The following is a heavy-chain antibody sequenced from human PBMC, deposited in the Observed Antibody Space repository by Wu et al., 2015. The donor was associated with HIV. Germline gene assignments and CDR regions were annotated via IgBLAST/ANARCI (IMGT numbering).Heavy chain of an antibody. Sequence: QVQLVQSGAEVKKPGASVKVSCKASGYTFTGYYMHWVRQAPGEGLEWMGWINPNSGGTNYAQKFQGRVTMTRDTSITTSYMELSRLRSDDTAVYYCARETYYYGSGSWNWFDPWAREPWSPSPQ. CDR3: ARETYYYGSGSWNWFDP. CDR2: INPNSGGT. J-gene: IGHJ5*02. V-gene: IGHV1-2*02. D-gene: IGHD3-10*01. CDR1: GYTFTGYY.